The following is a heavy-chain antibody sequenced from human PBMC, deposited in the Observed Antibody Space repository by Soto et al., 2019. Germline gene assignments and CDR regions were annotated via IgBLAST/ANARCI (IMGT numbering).Heavy chain of an antibody. CDR2: INHSGST. CDR3: ARLASGWQYYYFDF. J-gene: IGHJ2*01. CDR1: GGSFSPYF. V-gene: IGHV4-34*01. D-gene: IGHD6-19*01. Sequence: QVQLQQWGAGLLKPSETLSLTCAVYGGSFSPYFWSWIRQPPGKGLGWIGEINHSGSTNYNPSLTRRATFSVDTSKNQVSLKLTSVTAADTAVYYCARLASGWQYYYFDFWGRGTPVTVSS.